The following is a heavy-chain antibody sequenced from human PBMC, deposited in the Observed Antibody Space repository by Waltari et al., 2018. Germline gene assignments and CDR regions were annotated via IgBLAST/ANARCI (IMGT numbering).Heavy chain of an antibody. J-gene: IGHJ4*02. D-gene: IGHD6-19*01. CDR1: GGSISSSSYY. Sequence: QLQLQESGPGLVKPSETLSLTCTVSGGSISSSSYYWGWIRQPPGKGLEWIGSIYYSGSTYYNPSLKSRVTRSVNTAKNQFSLKLSSVTAADTAVYYCARDRSSGWGLFDYWGQGTLVTVSS. V-gene: IGHV4-39*07. CDR2: IYYSGST. CDR3: ARDRSSGWGLFDY.